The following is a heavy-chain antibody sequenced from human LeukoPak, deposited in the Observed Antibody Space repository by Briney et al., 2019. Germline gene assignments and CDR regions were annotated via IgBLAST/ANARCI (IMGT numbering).Heavy chain of an antibody. Sequence: PGGSLRPCCAASGITFRSFEMNWFRQAPGKGLEWLSYIGTIGSPIYYADSVKGRFTISRDNARNSLCLQMNSLRVEDTAVYYCASFYDSSGRDYWGQGTLVTVSS. CDR2: IGTIGSPI. D-gene: IGHD3-22*01. J-gene: IGHJ4*02. CDR3: ASFYDSSGRDY. CDR1: GITFRSFE. V-gene: IGHV3-48*03.